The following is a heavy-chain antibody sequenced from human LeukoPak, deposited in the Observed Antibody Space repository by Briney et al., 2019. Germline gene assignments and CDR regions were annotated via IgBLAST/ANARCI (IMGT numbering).Heavy chain of an antibody. Sequence: PSETLSLTCTVSGDSINTYYWSWIRQPAGKGLEWIGRIYKSGSSNYNPSLKSRVTMSVDTSKTQFSLRLSSVTPEDTAVYYCARGRNNAFDIWGQGTMVTVSS. D-gene: IGHD1/OR15-1a*01. CDR2: IYKSGSS. CDR3: ARGRNNAFDI. V-gene: IGHV4-4*07. CDR1: GDSINTYY. J-gene: IGHJ3*02.